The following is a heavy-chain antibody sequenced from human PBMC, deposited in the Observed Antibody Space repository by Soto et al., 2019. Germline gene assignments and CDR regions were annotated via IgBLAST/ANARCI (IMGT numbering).Heavy chain of an antibody. D-gene: IGHD1-26*01. Sequence: SETLSLTCALYGGSFSGYYWSWIRQPPGKGLEWIGYIYYSGSTNYNPSLKSRVTISVDTSKNQFSLKLSSVTAADTAVYYCARHGAWDTSREGQEYYYYMDVWGKGTTVTVSS. CDR3: ARHGAWDTSREGQEYYYYMDV. V-gene: IGHV4-59*08. CDR1: GGSFSGYY. J-gene: IGHJ6*03. CDR2: IYYSGST.